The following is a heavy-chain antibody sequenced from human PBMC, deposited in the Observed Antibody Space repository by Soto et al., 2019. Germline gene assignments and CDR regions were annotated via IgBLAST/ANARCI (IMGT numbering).Heavy chain of an antibody. D-gene: IGHD2-2*03. V-gene: IGHV3-23*01. CDR2: ISGSGGST. CDR1: GFTFSSYA. Sequence: GGSLRLSCAASGFTFSSYAMSWVRQAPGKGLEWVSAISGSGGSTYYADSVKGRFTISRDNSKNTLYLQMNSLRAEDTAVYYCAKDPVPLGYCSSTSCPSYYMDVWGKGTTVTVSS. CDR3: AKDPVPLGYCSSTSCPSYYMDV. J-gene: IGHJ6*03.